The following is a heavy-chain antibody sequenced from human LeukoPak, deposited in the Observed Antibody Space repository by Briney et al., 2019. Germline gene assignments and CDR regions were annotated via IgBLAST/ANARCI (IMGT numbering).Heavy chain of an antibody. J-gene: IGHJ5*02. CDR2: IYPGESDT. CDR3: ARQGQYYDFWSGYYWFDP. Sequence: LGASLQISGQGSGSRFTSYWIGGARQLPGKGLDWMGIIYPGESDTRDSPSFQGEVTISADKSISTAYLRWSSLKASDTAMYYCARQGQYYDFWSGYYWFDPWGQGTLVTVSS. CDR1: GSRFTSYW. D-gene: IGHD3-3*01. V-gene: IGHV5-51*01.